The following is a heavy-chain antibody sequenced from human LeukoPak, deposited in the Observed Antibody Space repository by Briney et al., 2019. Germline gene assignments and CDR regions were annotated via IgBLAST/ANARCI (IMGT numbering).Heavy chain of an antibody. CDR2: INPNSGGT. CDR3: ARPHTVLYNWFDP. V-gene: IGHV1-2*06. Sequence: ASVKVSCKASGYTFTSYYMHWVRQAPGQGLEWMGRINPNSGGTNYAQKFQGRVTMTRDTSISTVYMELSRLRSDDTAVYYCARPHTVLYNWFDPWGQGTLVTVSS. CDR1: GYTFTSYY. J-gene: IGHJ5*02. D-gene: IGHD4-11*01.